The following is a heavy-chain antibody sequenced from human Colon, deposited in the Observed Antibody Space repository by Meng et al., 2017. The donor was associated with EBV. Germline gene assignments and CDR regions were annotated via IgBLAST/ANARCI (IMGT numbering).Heavy chain of an antibody. V-gene: IGHV3-73*02. CDR1: GYTFTTSA. J-gene: IGHJ4*02. CDR2: ITTKASNYAT. CDR3: TNLDY. Sequence: EGDLVGPGGGFVPPGASLRLSWEASGYTFTTSAVHWVRQASGKGLEWVGRITTKASNYATAYVASVEGRFTVSRDDSTNTAYLRMNSLKTEDTAVYYCTNLDYWGQGILVTVSS.